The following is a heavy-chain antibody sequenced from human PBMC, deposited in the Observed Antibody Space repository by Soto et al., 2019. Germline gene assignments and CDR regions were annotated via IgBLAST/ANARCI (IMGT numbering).Heavy chain of an antibody. CDR2: IWYDGSNK. V-gene: IGHV3-33*01. CDR1: GFTFSSYG. Sequence: QVQLVESGGGVVQPGRSLRLSCAASGFTFSSYGMHWVRQAPGKGLEWVAVIWYDGSNKYYADSVKGRFTISRDNSKITLYLQMSSLRAEDTVVYYFARDSLCPYSSWAYYYGMDVWCQGTTVTVFS. J-gene: IGHJ6*02. D-gene: IGHD6-6*01. CDR3: ARDSLCPYSSWAYYYGMDV.